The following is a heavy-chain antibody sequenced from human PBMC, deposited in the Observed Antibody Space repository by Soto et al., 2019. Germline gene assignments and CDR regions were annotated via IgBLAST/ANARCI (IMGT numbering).Heavy chain of an antibody. Sequence: HLAQSGPEVKRPGASVKISCKASGFIFTDWFMHWVRQAPGQGPECMGIINTSGGNSIYSQKFQDRVTMTMDTSTSTLYVELSSLTSADTAVYYCAKEGAIPGEVDAWGQGTLVTVSS. CDR2: INTSGGNS. CDR3: AKEGAIPGEVDA. D-gene: IGHD2-21*01. CDR1: GFIFTDWF. J-gene: IGHJ1*01. V-gene: IGHV1-46*01.